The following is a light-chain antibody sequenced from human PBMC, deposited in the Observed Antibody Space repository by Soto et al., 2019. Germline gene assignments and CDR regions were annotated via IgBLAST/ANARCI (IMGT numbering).Light chain of an antibody. CDR1: SSNIGSNT. V-gene: IGLV1-44*01. CDR3: AAWHDSLNGRV. CDR2: SNN. J-gene: IGLJ3*02. Sequence: QAVVTQPPSASGTPGQRVTISCSGSSSNIGSNTVNWYQQLPGTAPKLLIYSNNQRPSGVPDRFSGSKSGTSASLAISGLQSEDEADYYCAAWHDSLNGRVFGGGTKLTVL.